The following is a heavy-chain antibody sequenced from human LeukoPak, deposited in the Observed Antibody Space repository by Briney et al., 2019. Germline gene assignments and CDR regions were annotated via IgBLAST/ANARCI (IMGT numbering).Heavy chain of an antibody. CDR1: GSSIRTYTH. CDR2: IHHTGKT. Sequence: SETLSLTCTVSGSSIRTYTHWGWIRQPPGKGLEWVGSIHHTGKTYYNPSLESRVTISVDTSKNQFSLKLSSVTAADTAFYFCLNSGSNYEAVSWGQGTLVTVSS. D-gene: IGHD5-18*01. CDR3: LNSGSNYEAVS. J-gene: IGHJ5*02. V-gene: IGHV4-38-2*02.